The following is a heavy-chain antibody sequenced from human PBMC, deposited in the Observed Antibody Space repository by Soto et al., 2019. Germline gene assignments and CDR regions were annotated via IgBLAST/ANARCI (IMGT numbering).Heavy chain of an antibody. V-gene: IGHV3-30-3*01. CDR3: ARALSYGSGSYPIYYYYGMDV. CDR2: ISYDGSNK. D-gene: IGHD3-10*01. J-gene: IGHJ6*02. Sequence: GGSLRLSCASSGFTFSSYAMHLVRQAPGKGLEWVAVISYDGSNKYYADSVKGRFTISRDNSKNTLYLQMNSLRAEDTAVYYCARALSYGSGSYPIYYYYGMDVWGQGTTVTVSS. CDR1: GFTFSSYA.